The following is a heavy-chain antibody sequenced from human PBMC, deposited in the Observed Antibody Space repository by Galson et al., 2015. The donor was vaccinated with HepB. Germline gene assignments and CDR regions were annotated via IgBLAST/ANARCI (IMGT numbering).Heavy chain of an antibody. D-gene: IGHD6-19*01. J-gene: IGHJ5*02. CDR3: TRAFRGWYVYL. V-gene: IGHV3-66*01. CDR1: GFTVSSNY. CDR2: LYSGGSA. Sequence: SLRLSCAASGFTVSSNYMSWVRQAPGKGLEWVSVLYSGGSAYYADSVRGRFTISRDESKNILYLQMDSLRAEDTAVYYCTRAFRGWYVYLWGQGTLVTVSS.